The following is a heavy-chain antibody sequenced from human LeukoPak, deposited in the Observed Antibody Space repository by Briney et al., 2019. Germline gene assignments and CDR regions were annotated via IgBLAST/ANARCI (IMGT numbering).Heavy chain of an antibody. Sequence: GGSLRLSCAASGFTFSGYGMHWVRQAPGKGLEWVAFIQYDGSNKYHADSVKGRFTISRDNSKNTLFLQMNSLRAEDTAVYYCAQLVVAAPWEPYMDVWGKGTTVTVSS. V-gene: IGHV3-30*02. J-gene: IGHJ6*03. D-gene: IGHD2-15*01. CDR2: IQYDGSNK. CDR3: AQLVVAAPWEPYMDV. CDR1: GFTFSGYG.